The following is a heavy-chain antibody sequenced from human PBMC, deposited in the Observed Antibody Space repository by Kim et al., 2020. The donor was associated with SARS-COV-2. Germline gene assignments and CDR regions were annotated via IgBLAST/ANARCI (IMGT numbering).Heavy chain of an antibody. CDR2: INGGNGDT. CDR1: GYTFRSDA. V-gene: IGHV1-3*01. D-gene: IGHD6-13*01. Sequence: GYTFRSDAMHWVRQAPGQRREWMGWINGGNGDTKYSEKFQGRLTITRDTSATTAYMELSSLRSEDTAVYYCARGIAVAATIDHWGQGTLAT. CDR3: ARGIAVAATIDH. J-gene: IGHJ4*02.